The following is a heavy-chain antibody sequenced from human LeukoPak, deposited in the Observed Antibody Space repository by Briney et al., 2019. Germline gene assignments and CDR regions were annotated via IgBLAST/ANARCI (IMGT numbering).Heavy chain of an antibody. J-gene: IGHJ4*02. D-gene: IGHD3-10*01. CDR2: IRYDGSNK. Sequence: GGSLRLSCAASGIIFSNYGMHWVRQAPGKGLEWVAFIRYDGSNKYYADSVKGRFTISRDNSKNTLFLQMNSLRAEDTAVYYCAKDPRGSGYYLPYWGQGTLVTVSS. V-gene: IGHV3-30*02. CDR3: AKDPRGSGYYLPY. CDR1: GIIFSNYG.